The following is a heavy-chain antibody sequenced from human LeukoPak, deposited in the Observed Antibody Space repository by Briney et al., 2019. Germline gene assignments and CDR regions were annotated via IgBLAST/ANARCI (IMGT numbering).Heavy chain of an antibody. V-gene: IGHV4-39*01. CDR2: IHYSGST. CDR3: ARQGDGGRAFDY. Sequence: PSETLSLTCTASGGSISSSSYYWGWIRQPPGKGLEWIGTIHYSGSTYYNPSLKSRVSISVDTSKNQFSLRLTSVTATDTAVYYCARQGDGGRAFDYWGQGILVTVSS. CDR1: GGSISSSSYY. D-gene: IGHD4-23*01. J-gene: IGHJ4*02.